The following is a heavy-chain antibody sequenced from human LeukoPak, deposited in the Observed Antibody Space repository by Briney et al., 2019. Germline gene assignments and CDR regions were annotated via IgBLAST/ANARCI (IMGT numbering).Heavy chain of an antibody. CDR3: ARLGGSYGMDV. V-gene: IGHV4-39*01. D-gene: IGHD3-16*01. Sequence: PSETLALTCTVSGGPISGSGYYWGWIRQPPGKGLEGIANVFFTGTTYYTPSLKSRLTISVDTSKNQFSLQLSSVPAADTAVYYCARLGGSYGMDVWGEGTTVTVSS. CDR2: VFFTGTT. J-gene: IGHJ6*04. CDR1: GGPISGSGYY.